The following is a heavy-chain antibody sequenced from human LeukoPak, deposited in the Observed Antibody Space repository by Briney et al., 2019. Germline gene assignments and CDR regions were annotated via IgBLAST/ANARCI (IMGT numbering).Heavy chain of an antibody. CDR1: GFTFSSYA. CDR2: ISGSGGST. D-gene: IGHD6-13*01. J-gene: IGHJ6*02. Sequence: GGSLRLSCAASGFTFSSYAMSWVRQAPGKGLEWVSAISGSGGSTYYADSVKGLFTISRDNSENTLYLQMTSLRAEDTAVYYCAKYHRSSWSYSYYGMDVWGQGTTVTVSS. V-gene: IGHV3-23*01. CDR3: AKYHRSSWSYSYYGMDV.